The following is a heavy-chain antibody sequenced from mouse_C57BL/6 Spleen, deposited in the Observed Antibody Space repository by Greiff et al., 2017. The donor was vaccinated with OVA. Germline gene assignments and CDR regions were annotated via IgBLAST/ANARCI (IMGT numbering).Heavy chain of an antibody. Sequence: QVTLKVCGPGILQSSQTLSLTCSFSGFSLSTSGMGVSWIRQPSGKGLEWLAHIYWDDDKRYIPSLKSRPTISTDTSRNQVVLQITSVGTADTATDYCARGASSMGGYFDYWGQGTTLTVSS. CDR3: ARGASSMGGYFDY. V-gene: IGHV8-12*01. J-gene: IGHJ2*01. CDR2: IYWDDDK. CDR1: GFSLSTSGMG.